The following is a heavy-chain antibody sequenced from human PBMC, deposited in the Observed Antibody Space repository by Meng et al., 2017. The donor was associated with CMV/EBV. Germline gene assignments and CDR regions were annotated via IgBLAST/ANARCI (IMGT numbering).Heavy chain of an antibody. J-gene: IGHJ3*02. V-gene: IGHV3-30*04. CDR1: GFTFSSYA. CDR3: ARDSQYYDILTGYSRFYAFDI. D-gene: IGHD3-9*01. CDR2: ISYDGNNK. Sequence: GESLKISCAASGFTFSSYAVYWVRQAPGKGLEWVAVISYDGNNKYYADSVKGRFTISRDNSKNTLYLQMNSLRVEDTAVYYCARDSQYYDILTGYSRFYAFDIWGQGTMVTVSS.